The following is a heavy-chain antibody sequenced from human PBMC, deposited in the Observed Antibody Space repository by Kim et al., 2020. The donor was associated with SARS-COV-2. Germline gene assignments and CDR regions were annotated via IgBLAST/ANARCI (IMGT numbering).Heavy chain of an antibody. CDR2: IYDSGST. CDR1: GSSISSYY. Sequence: SETLSLTCTVSGSSISSYYWSWIRQPPGKGLEWIGYIYDSGSTNYNPSLKSRVTMSVDTSKNQFSLNLSSVTAADTAVYYCASYYGSGSSYFEYWGQGTVVTVSS. D-gene: IGHD3-10*01. CDR3: ASYYGSGSSYFEY. V-gene: IGHV4-59*01. J-gene: IGHJ4*02.